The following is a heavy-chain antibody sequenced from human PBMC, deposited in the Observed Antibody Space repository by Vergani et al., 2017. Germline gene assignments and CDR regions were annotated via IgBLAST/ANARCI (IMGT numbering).Heavy chain of an antibody. D-gene: IGHD1-1*01. CDR3: ASDTLQLDAFDI. CDR2: IKQDGSEK. J-gene: IGHJ3*02. Sequence: EVQLVESGGGLVQPGGSLRLSCAASGFTFSSYWKSWVRQAPGKGLEWVANIKQDGSEKYYVDSVKGRFTISRDNAKNSLYLQMNSLRAEDTAVYYCASDTLQLDAFDIWGQGTMVTVSS. V-gene: IGHV3-7*03. CDR1: GFTFSSYW.